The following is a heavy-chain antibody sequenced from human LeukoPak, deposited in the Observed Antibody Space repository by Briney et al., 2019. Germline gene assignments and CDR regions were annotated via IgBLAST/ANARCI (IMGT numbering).Heavy chain of an antibody. J-gene: IGHJ4*02. CDR1: GFTFSRFW. D-gene: IGHD2-2*01. V-gene: IGHV3-7*04. Sequence: GGSLRLSCAASGFTFSRFWMNWVRQAPGRGLEWVANIDQSGGRNNYVDSVKGRFTISRDNAKKSLYLQMNSLRAEDTAVYYCARDISTTPFDSWGQGTLVTVAS. CDR2: IDQSGGRN. CDR3: ARDISTTPFDS.